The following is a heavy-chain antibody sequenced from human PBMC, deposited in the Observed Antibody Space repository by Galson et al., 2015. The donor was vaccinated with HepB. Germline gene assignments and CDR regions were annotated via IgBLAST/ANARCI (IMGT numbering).Heavy chain of an antibody. CDR2: MNPNSGNT. D-gene: IGHD6-13*01. V-gene: IGHV1-8*01. J-gene: IGHJ1*01. CDR1: GYTFTSYD. Sequence: SVKVSCKASGYTFTSYDINWVRQATGQGLEWMGWMNPNSGNTGYAQKFQGRVTMTRNTSISTAYMELSSLRSEDTAVYYCARVGSSSWHPPGFQHWGQGTLVTVSS. CDR3: ARVGSSSWHPPGFQH.